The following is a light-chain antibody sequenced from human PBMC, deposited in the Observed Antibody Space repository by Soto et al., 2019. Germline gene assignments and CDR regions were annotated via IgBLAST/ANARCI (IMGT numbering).Light chain of an antibody. V-gene: IGLV2-14*01. CDR2: EVT. CDR3: SSYTNINTRACV. J-gene: IGLJ1*01. Sequence: QSVLTQPASVSGSPGQSITISCTGTSSDIGSYNRVSWYQQHPGKAPKLKIYEVTDRPSGVSNRFSGSKSGNTASLTISGLQAEDEAEYYCSSYTNINTRACVFGTGTKLTVL. CDR1: SSDIGSYNR.